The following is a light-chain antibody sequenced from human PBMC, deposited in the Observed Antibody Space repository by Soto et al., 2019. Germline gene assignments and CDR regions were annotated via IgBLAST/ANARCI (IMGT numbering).Light chain of an antibody. Sequence: EIVLTQSPATLSLSPGERATLSCGASQSVSSSYLAWYQQKPGQAPRLLIYGASFRATDVPDRFTGGGSGTDFTLTISRLEPEDYAVYYCQQYGRARLTFGGGTKV. CDR3: QQYGRARLT. CDR2: GAS. J-gene: IGKJ4*01. CDR1: QSVSSSY. V-gene: IGKV3-20*01.